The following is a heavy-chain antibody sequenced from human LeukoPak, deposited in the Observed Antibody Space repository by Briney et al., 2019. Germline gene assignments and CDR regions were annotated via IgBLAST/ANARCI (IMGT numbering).Heavy chain of an antibody. CDR1: GFTFSSYA. CDR2: ISGGGGST. CDR3: AKVLGSCYSGMCSGMDV. J-gene: IGHJ6*02. V-gene: IGHV3-23*01. Sequence: GGSLRLSCAASGFTFSSYAMSWVRQGPGKGREWVSAISGGGGSTYYADSVKGRFTISRDNSKNTLYLQMNSLRAEDTAVYYCAKVLGSCYSGMCSGMDVWGQGTTVTVSS. D-gene: IGHD2-15*01.